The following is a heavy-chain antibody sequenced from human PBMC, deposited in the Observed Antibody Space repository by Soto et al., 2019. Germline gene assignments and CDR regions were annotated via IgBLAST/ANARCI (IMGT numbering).Heavy chain of an antibody. CDR1: GYTFTGYY. CDR3: ARDRLGYSSSSSWFDP. J-gene: IGHJ5*02. D-gene: IGHD6-6*01. Sequence: WASVKVSCKASGYTFTGYYMHWVRQAPGQELEWMGWINPNSGGTNYAQKFQGRVTMTRDTSISTAYMGLSRLRSDDTAVYYCARDRLGYSSSSSWFDPWGQGTLVTVSS. CDR2: INPNSGGT. V-gene: IGHV1-2*02.